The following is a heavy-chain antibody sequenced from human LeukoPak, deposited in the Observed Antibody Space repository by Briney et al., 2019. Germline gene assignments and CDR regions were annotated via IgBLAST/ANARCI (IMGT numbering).Heavy chain of an antibody. CDR1: GFTFSSYG. CDR3: ARAVIAVAGTIDY. D-gene: IGHD6-19*01. J-gene: IGHJ4*02. Sequence: GGSLRLSCAASGFTFSSYGMHWVRQAPGKGLDWVAVIWYDGSNEYYADSVKGRFTISRDNSKNTLYLQMNSLRAEDTAVYYCARAVIAVAGTIDYWGQGTLVTVSS. V-gene: IGHV3-33*08. CDR2: IWYDGSNE.